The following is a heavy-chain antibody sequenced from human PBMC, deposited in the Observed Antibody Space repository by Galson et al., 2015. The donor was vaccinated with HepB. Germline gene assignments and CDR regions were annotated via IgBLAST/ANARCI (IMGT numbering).Heavy chain of an antibody. CDR1: GYTFTSYA. D-gene: IGHD3-10*01. V-gene: IGHV1-3*01. Sequence: KVSCKASGYTFTSYAMHWVRQAPGQRLEWMGWINAGNGNTKYSQRFQGRVTITRDTSASTAYMELSSLRSEDTAVYYCARDRGSGSYYTYWGQGTLVTVSS. CDR2: INAGNGNT. CDR3: ARDRGSGSYYTY. J-gene: IGHJ4*02.